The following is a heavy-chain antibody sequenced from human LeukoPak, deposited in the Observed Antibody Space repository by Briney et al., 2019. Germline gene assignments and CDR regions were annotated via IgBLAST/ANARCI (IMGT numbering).Heavy chain of an antibody. Sequence: EASVKVSCKASGYTFTGYYMHWVRQAPGQGLERMGWINPNSGGTNYAQKFQGRVTMTRDTSISTAYMELSRLRSDDTAVYYCARDSGSYYFDYWGQGTLVTVSS. J-gene: IGHJ4*02. CDR1: GYTFTGYY. CDR2: INPNSGGT. V-gene: IGHV1-2*02. D-gene: IGHD1-26*01. CDR3: ARDSGSYYFDY.